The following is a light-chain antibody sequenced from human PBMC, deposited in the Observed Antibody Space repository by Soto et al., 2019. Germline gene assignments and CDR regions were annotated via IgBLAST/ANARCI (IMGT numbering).Light chain of an antibody. CDR2: AAS. CDR1: QNINRY. V-gene: IGKV1-39*01. J-gene: IGKJ1*01. CDR3: QQSYITPQT. Sequence: DIQMTQSPASLSASIVDRVTITCLTSQNINRYLSWYQQKPGKAPKLLIYAASSLQSGVPSRFSGSGLGTDFTLTISSLQPEDFATYYCQQSYITPQTFGQGTKVDI.